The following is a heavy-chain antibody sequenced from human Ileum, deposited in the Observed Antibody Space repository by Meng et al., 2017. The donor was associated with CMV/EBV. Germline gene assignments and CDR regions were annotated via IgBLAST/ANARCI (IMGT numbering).Heavy chain of an antibody. V-gene: IGHV6-1*01. D-gene: IGHD3-16*01. CDR1: GDSVSSNNAA. CDR2: TYYRSKWFT. J-gene: IGHJ4*02. Sequence: LQQSGRGPEKPSQPLPPPCAISGDSVSSNNAAWAWIRHSPPRGLEWLGETYYRSKWFTQYAESRESRITINPNTSKNQFSLQLKSVTPEDTAVYYCARGWGSYYFDYWGQGTLVTVSS. CDR3: ARGWGSYYFDY.